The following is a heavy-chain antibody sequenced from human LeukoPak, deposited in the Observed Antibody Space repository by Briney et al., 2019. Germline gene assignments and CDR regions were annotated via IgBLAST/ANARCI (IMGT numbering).Heavy chain of an antibody. CDR1: GYTFTSYA. CDR2: INAGNGNT. V-gene: IGHV1-3*01. D-gene: IGHD3-10*01. Sequence: ASVKVSCKASGYTFTSYAMHWVRQAPGQRLEWMGWINAGNGNTKYSQEFQGRVTMTTDTSTSTAYMELRSLRSDDTAVYYCARDGTRRTTYYYGSGTLNWFDPWGQGTLVTVSS. J-gene: IGHJ5*02. CDR3: ARDGTRRTTYYYGSGTLNWFDP.